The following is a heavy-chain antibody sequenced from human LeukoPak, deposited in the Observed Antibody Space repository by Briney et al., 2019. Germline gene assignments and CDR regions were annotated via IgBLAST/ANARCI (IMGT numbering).Heavy chain of an antibody. D-gene: IGHD3-22*01. J-gene: IGHJ3*02. CDR1: GFTFSSYA. CDR3: AKEVSSSGYYYVCAFDI. Sequence: GGSQRLSCAASGFTFSSYAMSWVRQAPGKGLEWVSAISGSGGSTYYADSVKGRFTISRDNSKNTLYLQMNSLRAEDTAVYYCAKEVSSSGYYYVCAFDIWGQGTMVTVSS. CDR2: ISGSGGST. V-gene: IGHV3-23*01.